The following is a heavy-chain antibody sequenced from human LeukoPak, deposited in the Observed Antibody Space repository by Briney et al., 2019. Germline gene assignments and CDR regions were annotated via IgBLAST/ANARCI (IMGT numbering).Heavy chain of an antibody. CDR2: IYYSGST. J-gene: IGHJ6*02. CDR3: ARALGYCSSTSCYTPYYYYYGMDV. V-gene: IGHV4-30-4*01. Sequence: PSETLSLTCTVSGGSISSGDYYWSWIRQPPGKGLEWIGYIYYSGSTYYNPSLKSRVTISVDTSKNQFSLKLSSVTAADTAVYYCARALGYCSSTSCYTPYYYYYGMDVWGQGTTVTVSS. CDR1: GGSISSGDYY. D-gene: IGHD2-2*02.